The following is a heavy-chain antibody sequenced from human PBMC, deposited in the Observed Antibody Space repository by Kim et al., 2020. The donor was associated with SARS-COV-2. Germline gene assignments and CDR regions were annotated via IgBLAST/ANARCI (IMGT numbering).Heavy chain of an antibody. CDR3: AKARVRLWGAFDI. Sequence: GGSLRLSCAASGFTFSSYAMHWVRQAPGKGLEWVAVIWYDGSNKYYADSVKGRFTIYRDNSKNTLYLQMNSLRAEDTAVYYCAKARVRLWGAFDIWGQGTMVTVSS. J-gene: IGHJ3*02. V-gene: IGHV3-33*06. CDR2: IWYDGSNK. D-gene: IGHD3-16*01. CDR1: GFTFSSYA.